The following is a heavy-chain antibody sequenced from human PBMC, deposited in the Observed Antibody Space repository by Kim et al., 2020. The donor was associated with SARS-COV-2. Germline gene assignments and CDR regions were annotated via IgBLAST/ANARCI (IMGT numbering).Heavy chain of an antibody. CDR3: AKCHADWGNEAFDI. CDR2: ISGGGAKR. V-gene: IGHV3-23*01. CDR1: GFTFDSYA. Sequence: GGSLRLSCAASGFTFDSYAMSWVRQAPGKGLEWVSYISGGGAKRFYAGSVKGRFTISRDNSKNTLFLQLNSLRAEDTALYYCAKCHADWGNEAFDIWGLGTMVTVSS. J-gene: IGHJ3*02. D-gene: IGHD3-16*01.